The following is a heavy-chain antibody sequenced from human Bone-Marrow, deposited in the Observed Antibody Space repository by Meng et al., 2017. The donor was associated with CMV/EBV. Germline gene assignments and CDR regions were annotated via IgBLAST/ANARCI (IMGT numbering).Heavy chain of an antibody. CDR3: ARQVRLLGRDI. CDR1: GGSISNYY. V-gene: IGHV4-59*08. D-gene: IGHD5-12*01. Sequence: SETLSLTCTVSGGSISNYYWSWIRQPPGKGLEWIGYIYYSGSTNYNPSLKSRVTISLDTSNNRFSLKVTSVTAADTAVYYCARQVRLLGRDIWGQGTMVTVSS. CDR2: IYYSGST. J-gene: IGHJ3*02.